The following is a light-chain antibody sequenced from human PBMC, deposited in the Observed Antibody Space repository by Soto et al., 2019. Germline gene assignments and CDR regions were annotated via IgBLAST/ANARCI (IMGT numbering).Light chain of an antibody. J-gene: IGKJ4*01. Sequence: DSQMTQSPSYVSASVGDRVTITCRASHGVSNWVAWYQQKKGKAPKLLIYGASTLESDVPARFSGGGSGTDFTLNIDSLQPEDVGTYFCQQTSSFPLNFGGGTKVDI. CDR1: HGVSNW. V-gene: IGKV1-12*01. CDR2: GAS. CDR3: QQTSSFPLN.